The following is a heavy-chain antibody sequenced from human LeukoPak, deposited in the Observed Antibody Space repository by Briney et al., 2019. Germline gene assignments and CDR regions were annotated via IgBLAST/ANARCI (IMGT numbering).Heavy chain of an antibody. J-gene: IGHJ4*02. CDR2: ISYDGSNK. CDR3: AKGSTWEPAGY. V-gene: IGHV3-30*18. CDR1: GFTFSSYG. Sequence: PGGSLRLSCAASGFTFSSYGMHWVRQAPGKGLEWVAVISYDGSNKYYADSVKGRFTISRDNSKNTLYLQMNSLRAEDTAVYYCAKGSTWEPAGYWGQGTLVTVSS. D-gene: IGHD1-26*01.